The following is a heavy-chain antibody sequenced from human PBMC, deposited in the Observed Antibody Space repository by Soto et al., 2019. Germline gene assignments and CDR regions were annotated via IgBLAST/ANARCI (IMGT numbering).Heavy chain of an antibody. J-gene: IGHJ5*02. D-gene: IGHD3-16*01. CDR1: GDTFSSFG. CDR3: ARWGREGLRSKRFDP. CDR2: IIPAFDIP. Sequence: QVQLVQSGAEVKKPGSSVKVSCKASGDTFSSFGISWVRQAPGQGLEWMGGIIPAFDIPNYAQKFQGRVTISAEKSTSTAYMELSSLRSDDTAVYYCARWGREGLRSKRFDPWGQGTLVTVSS. V-gene: IGHV1-69*17.